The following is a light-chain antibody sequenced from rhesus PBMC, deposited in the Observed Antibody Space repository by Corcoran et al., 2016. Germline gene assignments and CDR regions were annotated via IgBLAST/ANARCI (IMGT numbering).Light chain of an antibody. V-gene: IGKV1-16*01. CDR3: QQYDGLPYS. CDR1: QSISSW. Sequence: DIQMTQSPSSLSASVGDKVTITCQASQSISSWLAWYQQKSGKAPKPLIYKASSLERGVPSRFSGNGSGTDFTLTISNLQPEDFATYYCQQYDGLPYSFGQGTKVEIK. J-gene: IGKJ2*01. CDR2: KAS.